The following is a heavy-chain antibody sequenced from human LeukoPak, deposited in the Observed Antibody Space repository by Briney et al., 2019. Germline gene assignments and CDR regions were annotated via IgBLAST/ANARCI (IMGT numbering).Heavy chain of an antibody. CDR3: ARESPQLSSFDY. CDR2: ISTSSSTI. V-gene: IGHV3-48*01. D-gene: IGHD2-2*01. Sequence: GGSLRLSCAASGFTFSSSSMNWGRQAPGKGLEWVSYISTSSSTIYYADSVKGRFTISRDNAKNSLYLQMNSLRAEDTAVYYCARESPQLSSFDYWGQGTLVTVSS. CDR1: GFTFSSSS. J-gene: IGHJ4*02.